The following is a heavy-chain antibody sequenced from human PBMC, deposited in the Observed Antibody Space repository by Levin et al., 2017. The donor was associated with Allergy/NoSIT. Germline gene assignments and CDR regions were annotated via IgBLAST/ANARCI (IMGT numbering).Heavy chain of an antibody. CDR2: ISGSGGST. D-gene: IGHD2-21*01. CDR3: AKHSVHPMDGHYYFDY. V-gene: IGHV3-23*01. CDR1: GFTFSSYA. J-gene: IGHJ4*02. Sequence: SGGSLRLSCAASGFTFSSYAMSWVRQAPGKGLEWVSAISGSGGSTYYADSVKGRFTISRDNSKNTLYLQMNSLRAEDTAVYYCAKHSVHPMDGHYYFDYWGQGTLVTVSS.